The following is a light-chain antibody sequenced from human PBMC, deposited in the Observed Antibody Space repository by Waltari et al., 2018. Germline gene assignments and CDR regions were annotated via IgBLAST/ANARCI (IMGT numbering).Light chain of an antibody. CDR2: GET. CDR3: QVWDSSSAHYV. J-gene: IGLJ1*01. CDR1: SLGSKS. Sequence: SYVLTQPPSVSVAPGQTARITCGGNSLGSKSVDWYQQKSGQAPVLVVYGETDRPPGIPERFSGSNSEDTATLAISSVEAGDEADYYCQVWDSSSAHYVFGSGTKVSVL. V-gene: IGLV3-21*02.